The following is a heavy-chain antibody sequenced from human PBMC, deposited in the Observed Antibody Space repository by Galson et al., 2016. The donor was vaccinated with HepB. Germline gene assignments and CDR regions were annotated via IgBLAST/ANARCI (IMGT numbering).Heavy chain of an antibody. V-gene: IGHV3-23*01. CDR2: IGATGGTT. CDR1: EFTFNAYG. CDR3: ARVTGYSFDN. J-gene: IGHJ4*02. Sequence: SLRLSCAASEFTFNAYGMIWVRQAPGKGLEWVSLIGATGGTTYYADSVKGRFTISRDNSKNSLYLQTNSLRAEDTAVYFCARVTGYSFDNWGQGTLVTVSS. D-gene: IGHD5-24*01.